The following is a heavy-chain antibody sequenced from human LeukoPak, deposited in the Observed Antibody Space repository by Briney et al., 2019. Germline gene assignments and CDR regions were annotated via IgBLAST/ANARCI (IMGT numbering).Heavy chain of an antibody. D-gene: IGHD3-22*01. Sequence: GGSLGLSCAASGFTLSNYAMHWVRQAPGKGLEWVAVISYDGSNKYYADSVKGRFTISRDNSKNTLYLQMNSLRAEDTAVYYCARDIYDSSGYYPFDYWGQGTLVTVSS. CDR1: GFTLSNYA. J-gene: IGHJ4*02. CDR2: ISYDGSNK. V-gene: IGHV3-30-3*01. CDR3: ARDIYDSSGYYPFDY.